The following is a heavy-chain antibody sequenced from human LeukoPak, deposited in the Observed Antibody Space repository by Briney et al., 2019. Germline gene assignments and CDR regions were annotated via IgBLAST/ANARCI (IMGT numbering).Heavy chain of an antibody. Sequence: SQTLSLTCAISGDSVSSNSAAWNWIRQSPSRGLEWLGRTYYRSKWYNDYAVSVKSRITINPDTSKNQFSLQLNSVTPEDPAVYSCERDQGVMGWRSAPWGQGTLVTVSS. D-gene: IGHD3-16*01. CDR2: TYYRSKWYN. CDR1: GDSVSSNSAA. J-gene: IGHJ5*02. V-gene: IGHV6-1*01. CDR3: ERDQGVMGWRSAP.